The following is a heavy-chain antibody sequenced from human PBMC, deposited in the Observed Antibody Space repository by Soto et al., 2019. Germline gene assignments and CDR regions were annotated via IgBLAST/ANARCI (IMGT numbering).Heavy chain of an antibody. CDR3: ARLGGVVTAEYYFDY. J-gene: IGHJ4*02. D-gene: IGHD2-21*02. V-gene: IGHV4-31*03. CDR1: GGSISSGGYY. CDR2: IYYSGST. Sequence: QVQLQESGPGLVKPSQTLSLTCTVSGGSISSGGYYWSWIRQHPGKGLEWIGYIYYSGSTYYNPSLKSRVTKSVDTSKNQLSLKLSSVTAADTAVYYCARLGGVVTAEYYFDYWGQGTLVTVSS.